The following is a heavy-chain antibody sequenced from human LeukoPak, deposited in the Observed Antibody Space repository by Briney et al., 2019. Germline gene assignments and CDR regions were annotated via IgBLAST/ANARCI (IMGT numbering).Heavy chain of an antibody. CDR2: TYYSGNT. CDR1: GGSISSSSYY. D-gene: IGHD6-6*01. CDR3: ARHKLPIDY. J-gene: IGHJ4*02. V-gene: IGHV4-39*01. Sequence: ETLSLTCTVSGGSISSSSYYWGWIRQPPGKGLEWIGSTYYSGNTYYNPSLKSRVTISVDTSKNQFSLNLTSVTAADTAVYYCARHKLPIDYWGQGTLVTVSS.